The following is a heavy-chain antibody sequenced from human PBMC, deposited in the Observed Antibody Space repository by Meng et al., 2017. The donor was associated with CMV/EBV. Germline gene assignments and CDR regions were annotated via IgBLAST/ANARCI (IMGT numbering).Heavy chain of an antibody. D-gene: IGHD1-20*01. CDR3: ATRRITGPLDY. CDR1: GYTLTELS. Sequence: QCQLVQAWDEMKNPWASMKGSFKVSGYTLTELSRHWVRQAPGKGLEWMGGFDPEDGETIYAQKFQGRVTMTEDTSTDTAYMELSSLRSEDTAVYYCATRRITGPLDYWGQGTLVTVSS. V-gene: IGHV1-24*01. CDR2: FDPEDGET. J-gene: IGHJ4*02.